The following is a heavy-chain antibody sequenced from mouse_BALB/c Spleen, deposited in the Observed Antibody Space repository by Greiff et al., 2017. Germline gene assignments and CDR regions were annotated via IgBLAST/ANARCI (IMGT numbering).Heavy chain of an antibody. J-gene: IGHJ1*01. V-gene: IGHV5-17*02. CDR2: ISSGSSTI. CDR3: ARSDYGNYDWYFDV. D-gene: IGHD2-1*01. Sequence: EVNVVESGGGLVQPGGSRKLSCAASGFTFSSFGMHWVRQAPEKGLEWVAYISSGSSTIYYADTVKGRFTISRDNPKNTLFLQMTSLRSEDTAMYYCARSDYGNYDWYFDVWGAGTTVTVSS. CDR1: GFTFSSFG.